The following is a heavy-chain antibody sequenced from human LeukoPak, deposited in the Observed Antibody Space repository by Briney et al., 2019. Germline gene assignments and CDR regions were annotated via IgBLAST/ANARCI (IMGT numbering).Heavy chain of an antibody. Sequence: GSLRLSCAVSGFTFGGRLMHWIRQAPGKGLVWVALIKDDGSTTNYADSVKGRFTASRDDAKNTVYLQMSSLRAEDTAVYYCHPLAFVTNWGQGTLVTVSS. D-gene: IGHD2-8*01. CDR2: IKDDGSTT. J-gene: IGHJ4*02. CDR3: HPLAFVTN. V-gene: IGHV3-74*01. CDR1: GFTFGGRL.